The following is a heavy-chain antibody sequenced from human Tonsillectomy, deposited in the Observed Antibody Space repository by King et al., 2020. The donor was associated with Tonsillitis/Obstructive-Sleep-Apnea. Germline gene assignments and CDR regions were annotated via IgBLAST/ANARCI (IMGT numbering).Heavy chain of an antibody. CDR2: IYTGGST. CDR3: AREYGTTCCNYSDL. D-gene: IGHD1-14*01. V-gene: IGHV3-66*01. CDR1: GFTVSSNY. J-gene: IGHJ5*02. Sequence: VQLVESGGGLVQAGGSLRLSCAASGFTVSSNYMSWVRQAPGKGLEWVAVIYTGGSTYYADSVRGRFTLSRDNSKNTLYLQMNSLRAEDTGVYFCAREYGTTCCNYSDLWGQGTLVTVSA.